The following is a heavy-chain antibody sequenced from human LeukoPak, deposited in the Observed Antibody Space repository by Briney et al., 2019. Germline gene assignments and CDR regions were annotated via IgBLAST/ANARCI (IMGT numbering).Heavy chain of an antibody. J-gene: IGHJ5*02. CDR3: AREADPADSSGYHWFDP. CDR1: GGSISSYY. CDR2: IYYSGST. V-gene: IGHV4-59*01. D-gene: IGHD3-22*01. Sequence: NPSETLSLTCTVSGGSISSYYWCWIRQPPGKGLEWIGYIYYSGSTNYNPSLKSRVTISVDTSKNQFSLKLSSVTAADTAVYYCAREADPADSSGYHWFDPWGQGTLVTVSS.